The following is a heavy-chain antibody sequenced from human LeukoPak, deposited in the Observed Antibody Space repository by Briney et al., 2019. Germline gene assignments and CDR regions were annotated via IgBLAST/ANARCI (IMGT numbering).Heavy chain of an antibody. V-gene: IGHV1-24*01. CDR1: GYTLTELS. CDR2: FDPEDGET. CDR3: ARDTGTTPSNWFDP. J-gene: IGHJ5*02. Sequence: ASVKVSCKVSGYTLTELSMHWVRQAPGKGLEWMGGFDPEDGETIYAQKFQGRVTMTEDTSTDTAYMELSSLRSEDTAVYYCARDTGTTPSNWFDPWGQGTLVTVSS. D-gene: IGHD1-1*01.